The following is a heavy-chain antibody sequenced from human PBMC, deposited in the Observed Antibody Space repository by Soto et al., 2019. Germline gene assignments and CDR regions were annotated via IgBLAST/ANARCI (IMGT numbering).Heavy chain of an antibody. CDR3: ARDIFDN. J-gene: IGHJ4*02. Sequence: EVQLVESGGGLAQPGGSLRLSCVASGFTFSYYEMNWVRQAPGKGLEWMSYITSSGDRAQYADSVKGRFTISRDNTKNLLYLQMTSLSAEDTGLYYCARDIFDNWGQGTLVTVSS. CDR1: GFTFSYYE. V-gene: IGHV3-48*03. CDR2: ITSSGDRA.